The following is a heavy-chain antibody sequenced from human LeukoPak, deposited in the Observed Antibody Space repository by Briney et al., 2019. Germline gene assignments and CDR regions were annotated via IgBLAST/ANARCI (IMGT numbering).Heavy chain of an antibody. CDR2: ISGSGGRT. V-gene: IGHV3-23*01. Sequence: GGSLRLSCAASGFTFSSYAMSWVRQAPGKGLEWVSAISGSGGRTYYADSVKGRFTISRDNSKNTLYLQMNSLRAEDTAVYYCAKVGVDYDFWSGYTYYFDYWGQGTLVTVSS. J-gene: IGHJ4*02. CDR1: GFTFSSYA. CDR3: AKVGVDYDFWSGYTYYFDY. D-gene: IGHD3-3*01.